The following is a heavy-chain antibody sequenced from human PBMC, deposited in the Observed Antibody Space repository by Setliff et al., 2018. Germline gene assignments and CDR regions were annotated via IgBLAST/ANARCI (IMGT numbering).Heavy chain of an antibody. CDR2: VSASGST. CDR3: ARAVDSSGYFPYWYFDL. V-gene: IGHV4-4*07. J-gene: IGHJ2*01. CDR1: GASISDYY. D-gene: IGHD3-22*01. Sequence: SETLSLTCTVSGASISDYYWTWIRQPAGKELEWIGRVSASGSTNSNPSLRSRLTMSVDTSKSQFSLNLTSVTAADTAVYFCARAVDSSGYFPYWYFDLWGRGALVTVSS.